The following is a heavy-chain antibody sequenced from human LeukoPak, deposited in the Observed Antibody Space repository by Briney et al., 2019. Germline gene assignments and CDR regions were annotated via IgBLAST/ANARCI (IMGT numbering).Heavy chain of an antibody. CDR1: GVSFGTANW. CDR2: IFHDGSS. CDR3: ARAGAYDYRDSNFDY. D-gene: IGHD4-11*01. V-gene: IGHV4-4*02. J-gene: IGHJ4*02. Sequence: PSETLSLTCAVSGVSFGTANWWTWVRQPPGKGLEWIGEIFHDGSSNYNPSLKNRVSLSIDESKNQFSLKLSSVTAADTAVYYCARAGAYDYRDSNFDYWGQGTLVTVSS.